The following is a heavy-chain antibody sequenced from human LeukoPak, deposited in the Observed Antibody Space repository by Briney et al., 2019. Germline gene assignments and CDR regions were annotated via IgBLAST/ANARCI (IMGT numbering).Heavy chain of an antibody. CDR1: GYIFTDYY. D-gene: IGHD3/OR15-3a*01. J-gene: IGHJ4*02. CDR3: ARQTGSGLFILP. CDR2: INPKSGDT. V-gene: IGHV1-2*02. Sequence: ASVKVSCKTSGYIFTDYYIHWVRQAPGQGLEWMGWINPKSGDTDYAQKFEDRVTMTWDTSISTAYMELSRLRSDDTAVYYCARQTGSGLFILPGGQGTLVTVSS.